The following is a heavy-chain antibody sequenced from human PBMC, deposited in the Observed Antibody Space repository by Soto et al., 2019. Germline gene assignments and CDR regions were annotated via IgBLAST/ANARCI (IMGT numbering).Heavy chain of an antibody. V-gene: IGHV3-11*01. D-gene: IGHD6-19*01. Sequence: GGSLRLSCAASGFTFSNYYMTWIRQAPGKGLECLSYISSREVTVYYADSVKGRFTISRDNTKNSLYLQMTTLRDEDTAVYYCARVSASGWHVNGRDYFDSWGQGTLVTVS. CDR2: ISSREVTV. CDR3: ARVSASGWHVNGRDYFDS. CDR1: GFTFSNYY. J-gene: IGHJ4*02.